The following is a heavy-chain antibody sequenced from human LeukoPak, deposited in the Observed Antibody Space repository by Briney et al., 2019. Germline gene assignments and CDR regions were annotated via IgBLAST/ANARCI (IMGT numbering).Heavy chain of an antibody. J-gene: IGHJ6*02. V-gene: IGHV3-21*01. D-gene: IGHD3-9*01. CDR2: ISSTSGYI. CDR1: GFTFSIYS. CDR3: ARGVRYYDILTGNYPTYCYGMDV. Sequence: GGSLRLSCAASGFTFSIYSLNWVRQAPGKGLGWVSSISSTSGYIYYADSVKGRFTISRDNAKNSLYLQMNSLRAEDTAVYYCARGVRYYDILTGNYPTYCYGMDVWGQGTTVTVSS.